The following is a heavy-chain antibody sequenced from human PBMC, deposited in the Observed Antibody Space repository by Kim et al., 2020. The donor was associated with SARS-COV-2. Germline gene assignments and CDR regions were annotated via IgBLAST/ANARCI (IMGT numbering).Heavy chain of an antibody. V-gene: IGHV7-4-1*02. D-gene: IGHD2-2*01. J-gene: IGHJ4*02. Sequence: AQGFTGRFVFSLDTSVSTAYLQISSLKAEDTAVYYCARVSDIVVVPAFDYWGQGTLVTVSS. CDR3: ARVSDIVVVPAFDY.